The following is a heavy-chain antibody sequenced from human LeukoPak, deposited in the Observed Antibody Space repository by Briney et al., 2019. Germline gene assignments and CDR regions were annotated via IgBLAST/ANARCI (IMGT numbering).Heavy chain of an antibody. V-gene: IGHV4-59*01. D-gene: IGHD4-17*01. CDR1: DGSISSYY. J-gene: IGHJ4*02. CDR2: IYYGGST. CDR3: ARGSRSLGVTTVTRGFDY. Sequence: PSETLSLTCTVSDGSISSYYWSWIRQPPGKGLEWIGYIYYGGSTNYNPSLNSRVTMSVDTSKNQFSLKLSSVTAADTAVYYCARGSRSLGVTTVTRGFDYWGQGTLVTVSS.